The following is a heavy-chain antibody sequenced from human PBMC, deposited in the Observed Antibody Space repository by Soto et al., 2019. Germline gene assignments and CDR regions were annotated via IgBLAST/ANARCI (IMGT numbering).Heavy chain of an antibody. CDR2: ISGSGGST. CDR3: ARKYYSDSSAYYGNWFDP. D-gene: IGHD3-22*01. Sequence: GGSLRLSCAASGFTFSSYAMSWVRQAPGKGLEWVSAISGSGGSTYYADSVKGRFTISRDNSKNTLYLQMNSLRAEDTAVYYCARKYYSDSSAYYGNWFDPWGQGTLVTVSS. J-gene: IGHJ5*02. V-gene: IGHV3-23*01. CDR1: GFTFSSYA.